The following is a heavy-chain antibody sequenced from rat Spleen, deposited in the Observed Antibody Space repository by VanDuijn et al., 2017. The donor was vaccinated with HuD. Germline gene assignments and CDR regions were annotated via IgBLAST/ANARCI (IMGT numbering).Heavy chain of an antibody. J-gene: IGHJ3*01. V-gene: IGHV2-32*01. CDR2: MWSDGDT. CDR1: GFSLTSYH. CDR3: ARDDVYYGPGDWFAY. D-gene: IGHD1-6*01. Sequence: QVQLKESGPGLVQPSQTLSLTCTVSGFSLTSYHVHWVRQPPGKGLEWMGVMWSDGDTSYNSALKSRLSISRDTSKSQVFLKMSSLQTEDTATYFCARDDVYYGPGDWFAYWGQGTLVTVSS.